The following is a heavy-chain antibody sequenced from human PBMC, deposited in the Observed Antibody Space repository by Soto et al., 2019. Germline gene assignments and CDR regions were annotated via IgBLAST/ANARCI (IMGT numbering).Heavy chain of an antibody. CDR3: AKDRDADDVGAPIDY. V-gene: IGHV3-23*01. D-gene: IGHD3-10*01. CDR1: GFTFSSYA. CDR2: ISGSGGST. Sequence: EVQLLESGGGLVQPGGSLRLSCAASGFTFSSYAMSWVRQAPGKGLEWVSAISGSGGSTHYADSVKGRFTISRVNSKNTLYLPMNSLRVEDTAVYYCAKDRDADDVGAPIDYWGQGTLVTVSS. J-gene: IGHJ4*02.